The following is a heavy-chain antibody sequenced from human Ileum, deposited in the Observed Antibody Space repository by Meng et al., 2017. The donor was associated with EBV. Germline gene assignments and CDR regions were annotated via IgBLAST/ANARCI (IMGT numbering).Heavy chain of an antibody. CDR1: GGSVSRGGNY. Sequence: VQAQESGPGLVKPSETLSLTCSGSGGSVSRGGNYWSWIRQPPGKGLEWIGYIYNSGSTNYNPSLKSRVTISVDTSKNQFSLKLSSVTAADTAVYYCARDGYSSGSDWGQGTLVTVSS. V-gene: IGHV4-61*08. CDR2: IYNSGST. J-gene: IGHJ4*02. D-gene: IGHD6-19*01. CDR3: ARDGYSSGSD.